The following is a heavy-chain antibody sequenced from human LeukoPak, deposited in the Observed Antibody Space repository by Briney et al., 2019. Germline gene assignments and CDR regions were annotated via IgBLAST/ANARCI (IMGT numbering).Heavy chain of an antibody. V-gene: IGHV3-64D*09. CDR2: ISDSGGST. CDR3: VRGYSFGPYGMDV. D-gene: IGHD2-15*01. J-gene: IGHJ6*02. CDR1: GFPFSSYA. Sequence: GGSLRLSCSASGFPFSSYAMHWVRQAPGKGLEYVSAISDSGGSTYYADSVEGRFTISRDNSKNTLYPQMSSLRAEDTAVYFCVRGYSFGPYGMDVWGQGTTVTVSS.